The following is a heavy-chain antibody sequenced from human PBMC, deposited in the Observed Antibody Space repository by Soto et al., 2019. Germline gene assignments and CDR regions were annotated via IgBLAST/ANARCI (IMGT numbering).Heavy chain of an antibody. V-gene: IGHV1-69*01. J-gene: IGHJ3*02. Sequence: QVQLVQSGAEVKKPGSSVKVSCKASGGTFSSYAISWVRQAPGQGLEWMGGIIPIFGTANYAQKFQGRVTITADESTRTAYMELSRLRSEDTAVYYCARGQVVVYYAAFVIWGQGTMVTVSS. CDR2: IIPIFGTA. CDR3: ARGQVVVYYAAFVI. D-gene: IGHD3-22*01. CDR1: GGTFSSYA.